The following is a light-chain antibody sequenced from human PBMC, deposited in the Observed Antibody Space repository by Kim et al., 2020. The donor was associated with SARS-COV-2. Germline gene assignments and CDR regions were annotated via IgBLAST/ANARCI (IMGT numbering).Light chain of an antibody. CDR2: DAA. V-gene: IGKV3-20*01. CDR3: QQYDSSPRT. CDR1: QSISRGY. Sequence: SPGERATLSCRASQSISRGYLAWDQQKPGQSPRLLIYDAASRATGIPDRFSGSGSGTDFTLTISRLEPEDFAVYYCQQYDSSPRTFGQGTKVDIK. J-gene: IGKJ1*01.